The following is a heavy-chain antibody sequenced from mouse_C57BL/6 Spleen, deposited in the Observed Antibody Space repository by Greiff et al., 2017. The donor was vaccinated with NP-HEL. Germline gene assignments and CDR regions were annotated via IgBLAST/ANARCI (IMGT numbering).Heavy chain of an antibody. CDR1: GYAFSSSW. V-gene: IGHV1-82*01. Sequence: VQLQESGPELVKPGASVKISCKASGYAFSSSWMNWVKQRPGKGLEWIGRIYPGDGDTNYNGKFKGKATLTADKSSSTAYMQLSSLTSEDSAVYFCARSGYYGSSYDWCAYWGQGTLVTVSA. CDR3: ARSGYYGSSYDWCAY. J-gene: IGHJ3*01. D-gene: IGHD1-1*01. CDR2: IYPGDGDT.